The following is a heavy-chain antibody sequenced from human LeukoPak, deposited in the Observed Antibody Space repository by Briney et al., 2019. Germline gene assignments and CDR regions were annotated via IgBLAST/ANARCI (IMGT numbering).Heavy chain of an antibody. CDR2: IKQDGSEK. Sequence: GESLRLSCAASGFTFSSYWMSWVRQAPGKGLEWVANIKQDGSEKYYVDSVKGRFTISRDNAKNSLYLQMNSLRAEDTAVYYCASANYGDYPFSVDYWGQGTLVTVSS. D-gene: IGHD4-17*01. CDR3: ASANYGDYPFSVDY. CDR1: GFTFSSYW. V-gene: IGHV3-7*05. J-gene: IGHJ4*02.